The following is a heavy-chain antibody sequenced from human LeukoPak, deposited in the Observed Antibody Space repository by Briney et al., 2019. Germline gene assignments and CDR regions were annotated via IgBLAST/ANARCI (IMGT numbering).Heavy chain of an antibody. CDR3: AKDTDGDYNGDFDY. CDR1: GFTFDDYA. D-gene: IGHD4-17*01. CDR2: ISWNSGSI. V-gene: IGHV3-9*01. Sequence: GGSLRLSCAASGFTFDDYAMHWVRQAPGKGLEWVSGISWNSGSIGYADSVKGRFTISRDNAKNSLYLQMNSLRAEDTALYYCAKDTDGDYNGDFDYWGQGTPVTVSS. J-gene: IGHJ4*02.